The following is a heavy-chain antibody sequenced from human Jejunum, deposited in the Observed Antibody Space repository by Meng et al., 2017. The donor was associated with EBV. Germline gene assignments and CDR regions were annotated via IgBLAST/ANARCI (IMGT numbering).Heavy chain of an antibody. CDR2: VDPQDDET. J-gene: IGHJ5*02. Sequence: EVQLILSGAEVKKPGATVKISCKVSGYIFSDYYIHWVPQAPGEGLEWMGLVDPQDDETLYAERFQGRVTITADTSPDTAYMELSSLRSEDTAIYYCALVLRARFNYFDPWGQGTLVTVSS. CDR1: GYIFSDYY. CDR3: ALVLRARFNYFDP. D-gene: IGHD4/OR15-4a*01. V-gene: IGHV1-69-2*01.